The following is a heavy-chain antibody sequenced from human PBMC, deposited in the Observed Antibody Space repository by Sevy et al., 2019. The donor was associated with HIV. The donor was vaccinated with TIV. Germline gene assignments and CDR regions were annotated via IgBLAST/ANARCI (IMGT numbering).Heavy chain of an antibody. D-gene: IGHD1-20*01. Sequence: GESLKISCAASGFTFSSYAMSWVRQAPGKGLEWVSAISGSGGSTYYADSVKGRFTISRDNSKNTLYLQMNSLRAEDTAVYYCAKGYIDAFDIWGQGTMVTVSS. CDR1: GFTFSSYA. J-gene: IGHJ3*02. CDR3: AKGYIDAFDI. V-gene: IGHV3-23*01. CDR2: ISGSGGST.